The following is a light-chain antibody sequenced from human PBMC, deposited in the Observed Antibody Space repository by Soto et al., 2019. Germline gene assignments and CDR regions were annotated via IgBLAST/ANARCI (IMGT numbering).Light chain of an antibody. CDR3: QHRGKWPRT. CDR2: GAS. V-gene: IGKV3-11*01. J-gene: IGKJ2*01. Sequence: EILLTQSPATLSLYPGERATLSCRASQSVSSYLAWYQQKPGQAPRLLIYGASNRATGIPARFSGSGSGTDFTLTISSLEPEDFAVYYCQHRGKWPRTFGQGTKLEIK. CDR1: QSVSSY.